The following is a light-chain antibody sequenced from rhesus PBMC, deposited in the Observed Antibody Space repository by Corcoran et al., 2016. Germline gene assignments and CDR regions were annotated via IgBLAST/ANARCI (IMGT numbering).Light chain of an antibody. CDR2: RAS. V-gene: IGKV1-69*01. Sequence: DIQMIQSPSSLSAFVGDRVTITCRASQDTSNWLAWYQQKTGKAPKLLIYRASNLEIGVPSRFSGSGSGTDVTLTISSLQPEDIATYYCQQHNNSPFTFGPGTKLDIK. CDR1: QDTSNW. J-gene: IGKJ3*01. CDR3: QQHNNSPFT.